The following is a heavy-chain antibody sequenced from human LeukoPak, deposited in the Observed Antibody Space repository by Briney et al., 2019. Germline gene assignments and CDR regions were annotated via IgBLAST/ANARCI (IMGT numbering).Heavy chain of an antibody. CDR3: ARLGQVMVRGDYFDY. Sequence: SGPTLVNPTQTLTLTCSFSGFSLTTTGMCVTWTRQPPGKALEWLGRIDWEDDKYYSTSLKTRLSISKDTSKNQVVLTLTNVDPVDTGTYYCARLGQVMVRGDYFDYWGQGILVTVSS. CDR2: IDWEDDK. D-gene: IGHD3-10*01. CDR1: GFSLTTTGMC. V-gene: IGHV2-70*12. J-gene: IGHJ4*02.